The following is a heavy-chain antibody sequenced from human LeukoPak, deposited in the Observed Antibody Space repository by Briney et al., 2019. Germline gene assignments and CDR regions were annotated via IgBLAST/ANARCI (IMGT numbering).Heavy chain of an antibody. CDR3: ARVGDSSSWYRWFDP. CDR2: IYYSGST. Sequence: SSETLSLTCTVSGGSISSYYWSWIRQLPGKGLEWIGYIYYSGSTNYNPSLKSRVTISVDTSKNQFSLKLSSVTAADTAVYYCARVGDSSSWYRWFDPWGQGTLVTVSS. J-gene: IGHJ5*02. V-gene: IGHV4-59*01. D-gene: IGHD6-13*01. CDR1: GGSISSYY.